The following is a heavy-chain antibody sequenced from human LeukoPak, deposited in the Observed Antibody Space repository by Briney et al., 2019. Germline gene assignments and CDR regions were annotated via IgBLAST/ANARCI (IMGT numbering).Heavy chain of an antibody. CDR1: GYTFTGHY. J-gene: IGHJ4*02. D-gene: IGHD2-2*01. CDR2: INPNSGGT. CDR3: AILIGYCSSISCLIDY. Sequence: ASVKVSCKASGYTFTGHYTHWVRQAPGQGLEWMGWINPNSGGTNYAQKFQGRVTMTRDTSISTAYMELSRLRSDDTAVYYCAILIGYCSSISCLIDYWGQGTLVTVSS. V-gene: IGHV1-2*02.